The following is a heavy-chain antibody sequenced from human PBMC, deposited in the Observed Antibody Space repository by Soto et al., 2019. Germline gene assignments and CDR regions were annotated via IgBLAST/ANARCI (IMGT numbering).Heavy chain of an antibody. J-gene: IGHJ6*02. CDR1: GGSVSSGSHY. Sequence: SETLSLTCTVSGGSVSSGSHYWNWIRQPPGKGLEWIGYIYYTGSTNYSPSLTSRVTLSLDTSKNQFSLKLRSVTAADTAVYFCARDSAMVWDYYYAVDVSDQATTVTVSS. V-gene: IGHV4-61*01. D-gene: IGHD5-18*01. CDR2: IYYTGST. CDR3: ARDSAMVWDYYYAVDV.